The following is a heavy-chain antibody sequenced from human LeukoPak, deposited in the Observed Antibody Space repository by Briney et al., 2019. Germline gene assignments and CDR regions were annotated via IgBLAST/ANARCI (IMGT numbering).Heavy chain of an antibody. V-gene: IGHV4-31*03. J-gene: IGHJ6*03. Sequence: SQTLSLTCTVSGGSISSGGYYWSWIRQHPGKGLEWIGYIYYSGSTYYNPSLKSRVAISVDTSKNQFSLKLSSVTAADTAVYYCARDSQYYMDVWGKGTTVTVSS. CDR2: IYYSGST. CDR3: ARDSQYYMDV. CDR1: GGSISSGGYY.